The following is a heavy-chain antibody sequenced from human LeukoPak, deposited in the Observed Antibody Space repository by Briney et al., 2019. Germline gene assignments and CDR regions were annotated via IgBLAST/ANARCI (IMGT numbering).Heavy chain of an antibody. CDR1: GGFISTGNW. D-gene: IGHD5-18*01. CDR2: IHRSGST. V-gene: IGHV4-4*02. J-gene: IGHJ5*02. Sequence: SETLSLTCAVSGGFISTGNWWSWVRQTPGKGLEWIGEIHRSGSTNYNPSLKSRVTISVDKSKNQFSLKLSSVTAADTAVYYCARDQYRNWFDPWGQGTLVTVSS. CDR3: ARDQYRNWFDP.